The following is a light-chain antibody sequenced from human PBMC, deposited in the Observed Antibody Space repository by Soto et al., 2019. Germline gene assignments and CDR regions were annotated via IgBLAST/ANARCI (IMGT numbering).Light chain of an antibody. CDR3: QQYSASPWT. Sequence: IVLTQSPGTLSASPGERATVSCRASQSVSSNYLAWYQHKPGQAPRLLIYAASNRATGVPDRFTASGSGTDFTLTISSLEPEDFAVYFCQQYSASPWTFGRGTEVDIK. CDR2: AAS. J-gene: IGKJ1*01. V-gene: IGKV3-20*01. CDR1: QSVSSNY.